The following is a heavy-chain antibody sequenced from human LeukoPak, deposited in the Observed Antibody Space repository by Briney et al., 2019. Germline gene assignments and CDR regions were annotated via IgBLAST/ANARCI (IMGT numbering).Heavy chain of an antibody. V-gene: IGHV3-23*01. CDR1: GFTFSSYA. CDR2: ISGSGGST. CDR3: AKDLEGDGTPDY. J-gene: IGHJ4*02. D-gene: IGHD3-3*01. Sequence: GGSLRLSCAASGFTFSSYAMSWVRQAPGKGLEWVSAISGSGGSTYYADSVKGRFTISRDNSKNALYLQMNSLRAEDTAVYYCAKDLEGDGTPDYWGQGTLVTVSS.